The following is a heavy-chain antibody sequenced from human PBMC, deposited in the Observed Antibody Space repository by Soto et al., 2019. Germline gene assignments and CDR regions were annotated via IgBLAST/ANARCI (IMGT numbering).Heavy chain of an antibody. Sequence: QVQLQESGPGLVKPSQTLSLTCTVSGGSISSGGYYWSWIRQHPGKGLEWIGYIYYSGSTYYNPSLKSRVTISVDTSKNQFSLKLSSVTAADTAVYYCARIYYDILTGVGPPDYWGQGTLVTVSS. CDR3: ARIYYDILTGVGPPDY. J-gene: IGHJ4*02. CDR1: GGSISSGGYY. CDR2: IYYSGST. V-gene: IGHV4-31*03. D-gene: IGHD3-9*01.